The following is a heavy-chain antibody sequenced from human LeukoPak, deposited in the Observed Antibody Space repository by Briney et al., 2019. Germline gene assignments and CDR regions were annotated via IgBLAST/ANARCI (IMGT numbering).Heavy chain of an antibody. D-gene: IGHD3-22*01. CDR2: INPNSGGT. CDR3: ARGDYYDSSGYLYYYYYYYMDV. V-gene: IGHV1-2*02. J-gene: IGHJ6*03. CDR1: GYTFTGYY. Sequence: ASVKVSCKASGYTFTGYYMHWVRQAPGQGLEWMRWINPNSGGTNYAQKFQGRVTMTRDTSISTAYMELSRLRSDDTAVYYCARGDYYDSSGYLYYYYYYYMDVWGKGTTVTVSS.